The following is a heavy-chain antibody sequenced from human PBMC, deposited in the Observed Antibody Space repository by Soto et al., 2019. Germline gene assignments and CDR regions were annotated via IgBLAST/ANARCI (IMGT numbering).Heavy chain of an antibody. CDR3: ATSHVSWGPRGKWFDP. D-gene: IGHD3-16*01. V-gene: IGHV1-24*01. CDR1: GYTLTELS. J-gene: IGHJ5*02. Sequence: ASVKVSCKVSGYTLTELSMHWVRQAPGKGLEWMGGFDPEDGETIYAQKFQGRVTMTEDTSTDTAYMELSSLRSEDTAVYYCATSHVSWGPRGKWFDPWGQGTLVTVSS. CDR2: FDPEDGET.